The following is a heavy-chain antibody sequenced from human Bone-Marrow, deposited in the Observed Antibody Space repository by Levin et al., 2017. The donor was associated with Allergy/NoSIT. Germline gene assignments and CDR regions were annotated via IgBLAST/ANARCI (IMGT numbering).Heavy chain of an antibody. V-gene: IGHV1-69*13. CDR1: GGTFSSYA. J-gene: IGHJ6*02. D-gene: IGHD3-3*01. CDR2: IIPIFGTA. Sequence: SVKVSCKASGGTFSSYAISWVRQAPGQGLEWMGGIIPIFGTANYAQKFQGRVTITADESTSTAYMELSSLRSEDTAVYYCAFTIFGGLTVYGMDVWGQGTTVTVSS. CDR3: AFTIFGGLTVYGMDV.